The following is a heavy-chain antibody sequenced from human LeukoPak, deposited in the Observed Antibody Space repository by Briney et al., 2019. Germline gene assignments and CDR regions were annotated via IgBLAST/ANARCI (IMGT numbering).Heavy chain of an antibody. CDR1: GFTFDDDA. Sequence: GGSLRLSCAASGFTFDDDAMHWVRQAPGKGLEWVFGISWNSGSIGYADSVKGRFTISRDNAKNSLYLQMNSVRAEDTALYYCAKGYCSSISCLVDYWGQGTLVTVSS. CDR2: ISWNSGSI. J-gene: IGHJ4*02. CDR3: AKGYCSSISCLVDY. D-gene: IGHD2-2*01. V-gene: IGHV3-9*01.